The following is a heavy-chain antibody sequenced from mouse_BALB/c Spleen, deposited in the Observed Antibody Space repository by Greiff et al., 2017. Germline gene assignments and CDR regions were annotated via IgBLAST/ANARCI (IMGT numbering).Heavy chain of an antibody. Sequence: EVKLVESGGGLVKLGGSLKLSCAASGFTFSSYYMSWVRQTPEKRLELVAAINSNGGSTYYPDTVKGRFTISRDNAKNTLYLQMSSLKSEDTALYYCARPGNYYDYDWFAYWGQGTLVTVSA. V-gene: IGHV5-6-2*01. J-gene: IGHJ3*01. CDR3: ARPGNYYDYDWFAY. D-gene: IGHD2-4*01. CDR1: GFTFSSYY. CDR2: INSNGGST.